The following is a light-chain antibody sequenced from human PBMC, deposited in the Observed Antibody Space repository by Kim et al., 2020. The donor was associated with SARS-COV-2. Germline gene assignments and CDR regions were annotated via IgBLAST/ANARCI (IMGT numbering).Light chain of an antibody. Sequence: DIQMTQSPSSLSAFVGDTITITCRPSQSISNFLNWYQQKPGEAPKLLIYATSHLQTGVPSRFSGSGSGSQFTLTISALQPESFTIFYCNPTCSIVTFCGGAEVGMK. J-gene: IGKJ4*01. CDR1: QSISNF. CDR3: NPTCSIVT. V-gene: IGKV1-39*01. CDR2: ATS.